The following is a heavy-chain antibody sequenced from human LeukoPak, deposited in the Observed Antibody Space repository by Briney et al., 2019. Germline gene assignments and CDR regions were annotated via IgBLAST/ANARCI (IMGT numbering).Heavy chain of an antibody. CDR3: TRKLAL. Sequence: PGGSLRLSCAASGFTFSTYAMNWVRQAPGKGLEWVAYIGSNGGTIHYADSVKGRFTICRDNAKNSLFLQMNSLRDEDTAMYFCTRKLALWGQGTLVTVSS. CDR2: IGSNGGTI. V-gene: IGHV3-48*02. CDR1: GFTFSTYA. J-gene: IGHJ4*02.